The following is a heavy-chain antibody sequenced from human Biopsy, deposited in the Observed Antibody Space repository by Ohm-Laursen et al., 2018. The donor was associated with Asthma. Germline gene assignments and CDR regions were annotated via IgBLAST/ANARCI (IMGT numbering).Heavy chain of an antibody. J-gene: IGHJ5*02. V-gene: IGHV1-18*04. CDR1: GYTFSNYA. CDR3: VRDKVVVVPGSKGPTDWFDP. CDR2: ISGYNGDT. D-gene: IGHD2-15*01. Sequence: SVKVSCKASGYTFSNYAISWVRQAPGQGLEWMGWISGYNGDTKFAQNVKGRLSLTSDTSTSTAYMELRSLTSDDTAVYYCVRDKVVVVPGSKGPTDWFDPWGQGTLVTVSS.